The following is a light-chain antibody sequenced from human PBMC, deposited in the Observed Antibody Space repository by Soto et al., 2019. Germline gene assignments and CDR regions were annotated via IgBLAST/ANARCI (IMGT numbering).Light chain of an antibody. J-gene: IGLJ1*01. Sequence: QSVLTQPASVSGSPGQSITISCTGTGSDVGAYNYVSWHQQHAGQVPKLIMYDVSDRPSGVSDRFSGSKSGNTASLTISGARAEDEADYYCSSYTTRSTYVFGTGTKVTVL. CDR3: SSYTTRSTYV. V-gene: IGLV2-14*03. CDR1: GSDVGAYNY. CDR2: DVS.